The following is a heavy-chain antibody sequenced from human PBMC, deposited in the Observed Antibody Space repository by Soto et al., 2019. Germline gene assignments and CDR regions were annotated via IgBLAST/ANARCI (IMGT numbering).Heavy chain of an antibody. D-gene: IGHD1-26*01. CDR1: GFSVSGWY. CDR2: LKDRSQNYAT. CDR3: AREGDARWLDS. V-gene: IGHV3-72*01. J-gene: IGHJ5*01. Sequence: EVQLVESGGDLVQPGGSARLSCAASGFSVSGWYMDWVRQAPGKGLEWVASLKDRSQNYATEYAASVKGRFTVSRHPSQNSIFLQMNSLKIEDTAVYYCAREGDARWLDSWGQGTLVTVS.